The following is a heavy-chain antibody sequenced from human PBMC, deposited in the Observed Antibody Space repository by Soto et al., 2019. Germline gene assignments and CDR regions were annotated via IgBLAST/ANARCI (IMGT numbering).Heavy chain of an antibody. CDR3: ARVRYYGTSTPHSFDI. J-gene: IGHJ3*02. Sequence: EVQLVESGGGLVQPGGSLRLSCVASGFTFSTYGMTWVRQAPGKGLEWVSYISSGSSTIYYADSMKGRFTISRDNAKNSLYLQMNSLRDEDTAVYYCARVRYYGTSTPHSFDIWGQGTMVTVSS. CDR1: GFTFSTYG. CDR2: ISSGSSTI. V-gene: IGHV3-48*02. D-gene: IGHD1-26*01.